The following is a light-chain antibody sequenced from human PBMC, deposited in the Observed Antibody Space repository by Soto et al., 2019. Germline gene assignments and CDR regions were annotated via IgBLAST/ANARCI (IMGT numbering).Light chain of an antibody. CDR1: QRVSSSY. Sequence: EVVLTQSPGTLSLSPGERATLSCRASQRVSSSYLAWYRQKPDQAPRLLIYGASSRATGIADRFSGSGSGTDFTLTISRLEPEDFAVYYCQQYGSSPLTFGGGTKVEIK. CDR3: QQYGSSPLT. V-gene: IGKV3-20*01. CDR2: GAS. J-gene: IGKJ4*01.